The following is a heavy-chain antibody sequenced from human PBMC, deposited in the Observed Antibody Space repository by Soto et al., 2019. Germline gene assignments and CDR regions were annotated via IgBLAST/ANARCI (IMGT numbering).Heavy chain of an antibody. CDR3: AKGRGSGSYYFDY. Sequence: LRLSCAASGFTFSSYAMSWVRQAPGKGLEWVSAISGSGGSTYYADSVKGRFTISRDNSKNTLYLQMNSLRAEYTAVYYCAKGRGSGSYYFDYWGQGTLVTVSS. V-gene: IGHV3-23*01. J-gene: IGHJ4*02. CDR2: ISGSGGST. CDR1: GFTFSSYA. D-gene: IGHD1-26*01.